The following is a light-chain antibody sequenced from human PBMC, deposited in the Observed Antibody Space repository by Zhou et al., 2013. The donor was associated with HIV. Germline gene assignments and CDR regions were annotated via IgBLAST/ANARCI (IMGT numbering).Light chain of an antibody. CDR2: LGS. CDR1: QSLLHTNGNSY. V-gene: IGKV2-28*01. J-gene: IGKJ1*01. CDR3: MQALQTPWT. Sequence: DIVMTQSPLSLPVTPGEPASISCRSSQSLLHTNGNSYVDWYLQKPGQSPQLLIYLGSNRASGVPDRFSGSGSGTDFTLKISRVEAEDVGIYYCMQALQTPWTFGQGTRVEV.